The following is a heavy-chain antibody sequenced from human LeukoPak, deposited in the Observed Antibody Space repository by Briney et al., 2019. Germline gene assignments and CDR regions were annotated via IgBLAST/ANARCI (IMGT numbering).Heavy chain of an antibody. CDR1: GGSFSGYY. J-gene: IGHJ4*02. Sequence: SETLSLTCAVYGGSFSGYYWSWIRQPPGKGLEWIGEINHSGSTNYNPSLKSRVTISVVTSKNQFSLKLSSVTAADTAVYYCARVSPYCSGGSCYFDYWGQGTLVTVSS. V-gene: IGHV4-34*01. CDR2: INHSGST. CDR3: ARVSPYCSGGSCYFDY. D-gene: IGHD2-15*01.